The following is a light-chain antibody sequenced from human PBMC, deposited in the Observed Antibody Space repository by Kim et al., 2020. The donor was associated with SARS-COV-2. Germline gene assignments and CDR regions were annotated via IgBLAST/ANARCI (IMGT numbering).Light chain of an antibody. J-gene: IGKJ2*01. CDR1: QSVSSSY. Sequence: EIVLTQSPGTQSLSPGERATLSCRASQSVSSSYLAWYQQKPGQAPRLLIYGASSRATGIPVRFSGSGSGTDFTLTISRLEPEDFAVYYCQQYGSSPYTFGQGTTLEI. V-gene: IGKV3-20*01. CDR3: QQYGSSPYT. CDR2: GAS.